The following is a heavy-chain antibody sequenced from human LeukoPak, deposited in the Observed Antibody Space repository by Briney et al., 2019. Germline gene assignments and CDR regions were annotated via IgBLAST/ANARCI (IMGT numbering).Heavy chain of an antibody. V-gene: IGHV3-74*01. Sequence: QPGGSLRLSCAASGFTFSSYWMHWVRQAPGKGLVWVSRINSDGSSTSYADSVKGRFAISRDNANNSLYLQMNSLRTEGTAVYYCARARGTSAIRGDYWGQGTRVLVSS. D-gene: IGHD2-2*01. CDR3: ARARGTSAIRGDY. CDR1: GFTFSSYW. CDR2: INSDGSST. J-gene: IGHJ4*02.